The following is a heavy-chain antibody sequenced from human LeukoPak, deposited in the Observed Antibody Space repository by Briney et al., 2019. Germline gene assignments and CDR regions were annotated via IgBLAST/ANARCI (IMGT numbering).Heavy chain of an antibody. Sequence: ASVKVSCKASGYTFSNYGISWVRQAPGQGLEWVGWIRGDNGNTNYAQKLQGRVTMTTDTSTSTAYMELRGLRSDDTAVYYCARDTAMVIWDYWGQGTLVTVSS. CDR1: GYTFSNYG. V-gene: IGHV1-18*01. CDR3: ARDTAMVIWDY. CDR2: IRGDNGNT. J-gene: IGHJ4*02. D-gene: IGHD5-18*01.